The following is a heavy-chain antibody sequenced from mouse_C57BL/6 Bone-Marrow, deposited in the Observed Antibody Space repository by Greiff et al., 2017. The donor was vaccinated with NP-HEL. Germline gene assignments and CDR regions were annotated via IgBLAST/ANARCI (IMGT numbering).Heavy chain of an antibody. J-gene: IGHJ1*03. Sequence: VQLQQSGAELARPGASVKLSCKASGYTFTSYGISWVKQRTGQGLEWIGEIYPRSGNTYYNEKFKGKATLTADKASSTVYMELRSLTSEDSAVYFCARIYYYGSSLYWWFDVWGTGTTVTVSS. V-gene: IGHV1-81*01. CDR2: IYPRSGNT. CDR1: GYTFTSYG. CDR3: ARIYYYGSSLYWWFDV. D-gene: IGHD1-1*01.